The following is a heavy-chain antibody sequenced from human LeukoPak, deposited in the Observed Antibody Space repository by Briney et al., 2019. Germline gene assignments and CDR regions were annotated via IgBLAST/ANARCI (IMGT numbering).Heavy chain of an antibody. CDR3: ARLDYDSSGYYSYYYYYGMDV. CDR1: GYSFTSYW. D-gene: IGHD3-22*01. J-gene: IGHJ6*02. CDR2: IYPGDSDT. Sequence: GESLKISCKGSGYSFTSYWIGWVRQMPGKGLEWMGIIYPGDSDTRYSPSFQGQVTISADKSISTAYLQWSSLKASDTAMYYRARLDYDSSGYYSYYYYYGMDVWGQGTTVTVSS. V-gene: IGHV5-51*01.